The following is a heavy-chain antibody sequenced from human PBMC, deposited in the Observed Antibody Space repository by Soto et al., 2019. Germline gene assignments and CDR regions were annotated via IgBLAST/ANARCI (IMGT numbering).Heavy chain of an antibody. CDR1: GYTFTSYG. CDR3: ARGRLKSFAY. CDR2: ISPFNGNT. J-gene: IGHJ4*02. V-gene: IGHV1-18*01. Sequence: QVQLVQSGTGVKKPGASVKVSCRASGYTFTSYGVTWVRQAPGQGLEWMGWISPFNGNTNYAQKFQGRVTMTTDTSTSTASMGLGGLRSDDTAVYYCARGRLKSFAYWGQGALVTVTS.